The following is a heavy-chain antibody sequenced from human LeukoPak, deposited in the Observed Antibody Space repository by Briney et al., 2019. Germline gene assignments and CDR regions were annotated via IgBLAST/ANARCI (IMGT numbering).Heavy chain of an antibody. CDR2: IYTSGST. D-gene: IGHD6-19*01. CDR1: GGSISSGSYY. J-gene: IGHJ4*02. CDR3: ARGVKLAGTFDY. V-gene: IGHV4-61*02. Sequence: TLSLTCSVSGGSISSGSYYWSWIRQPAGKGLEWIGRIYTSGSTNYNPSLKSRVTISVDTSKNQFSLKLSSVTAADTAVYYCARGVKLAGTFDYWGQGTLVTVSS.